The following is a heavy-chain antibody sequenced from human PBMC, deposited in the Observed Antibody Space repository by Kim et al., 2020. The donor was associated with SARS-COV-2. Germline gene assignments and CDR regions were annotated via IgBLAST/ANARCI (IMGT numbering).Heavy chain of an antibody. J-gene: IGHJ4*02. CDR1: GFTFKSYG. D-gene: IGHD6-13*01. Sequence: GGSLRLSCEASGFTFKSYGMSWVRQAPGKGLEWVSAIVGSGYNTFYADSVKGRFTISRDNSKNTLYLQMDSLRAEDTAIYYCAKGPYSGFDYWGQGNLVTVSS. CDR3: AKGPYSGFDY. CDR2: IVGSGYNT. V-gene: IGHV3-23*01.